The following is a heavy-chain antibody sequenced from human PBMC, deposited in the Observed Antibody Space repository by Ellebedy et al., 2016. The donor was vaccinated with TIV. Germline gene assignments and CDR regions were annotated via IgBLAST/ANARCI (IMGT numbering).Heavy chain of an antibody. CDR2: IIPILGIA. D-gene: IGHD1-1*01. CDR1: GYTFTRYA. CDR3: AAGNDGGWFDP. J-gene: IGHJ5*02. Sequence: AASVKVSCKASGYTFTRYAFSWVRQAPGQGPEWMGRIIPILGIANYAQKFQGRVTITADKSTSTAYMELSSLRSNDTAVYYCAAGNDGGWFDPWGQGTLVTVSS. V-gene: IGHV1-69*04.